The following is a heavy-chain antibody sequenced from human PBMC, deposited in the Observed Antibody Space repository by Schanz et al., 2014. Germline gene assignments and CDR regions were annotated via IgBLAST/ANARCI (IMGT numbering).Heavy chain of an antibody. D-gene: IGHD3-10*01. V-gene: IGHV1-46*03. CDR1: GGTFSSFG. CDR2: INPIGGST. CDR3: ARGSPENMIRGELDY. J-gene: IGHJ4*02. Sequence: VQLEQSGAEVKKPGSSVKVSCKASGGTFSSFGINWVRQAPGQGLEWMGIINPIGGSTTYAQKFRGAVTLTTDTAPDTAYLELTSLRSEDTAVYYCARGSPENMIRGELDYWGQGTLVTVSS.